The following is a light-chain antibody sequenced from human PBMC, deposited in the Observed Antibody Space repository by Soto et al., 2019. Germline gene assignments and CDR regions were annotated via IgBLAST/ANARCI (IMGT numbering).Light chain of an antibody. CDR1: QSISSW. CDR3: QQYNSYPWT. CDR2: KAS. Sequence: DIQMTQSPSTLSASVGDRVTITCRASQSISSWLAWYQQKPGKAPKLLIYKASSLESGDPPRFSGSGSGTDFTLTISSLQPDDFAPYYCQQYNSYPWTFGQGTKVEIK. J-gene: IGKJ1*01. V-gene: IGKV1-5*03.